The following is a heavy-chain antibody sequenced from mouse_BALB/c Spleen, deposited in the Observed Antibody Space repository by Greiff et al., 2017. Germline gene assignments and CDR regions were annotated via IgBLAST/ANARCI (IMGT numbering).Heavy chain of an antibody. CDR2: ISYDGSN. V-gene: IGHV3-6*02. J-gene: IGHJ2*01. CDR3: AKIYGSSIYYFDY. CDR1: GYSITSGYY. Sequence: EVQLQQSGPGLVKPSQSLSLTCSVTGYSITSGYYWNWIRQFPGNKLEWMGYISYDGSNNYNPSLKNRISITRDTSKNQFFLKLNSVTTEDTATYYCAKIYGSSIYYFDYWGQGTTLTVSS. D-gene: IGHD1-1*01.